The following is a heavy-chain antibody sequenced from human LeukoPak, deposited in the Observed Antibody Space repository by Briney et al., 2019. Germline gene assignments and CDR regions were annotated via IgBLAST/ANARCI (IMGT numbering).Heavy chain of an antibody. CDR2: IRYDGSNK. CDR3: AKDPKTTVVTIYYFDY. CDR1: GFTFSSYG. V-gene: IGHV3-30*02. D-gene: IGHD4-23*01. Sequence: PGGSLRLSCAASGFTFSSYGMHWVRQAPGKGLEWVAFIRYDGSNKYYADSVKGRFTISRDNSKNTLYLQMNSLGAEDTAVYYCAKDPKTTVVTIYYFDYWGQGTLVTVSS. J-gene: IGHJ4*02.